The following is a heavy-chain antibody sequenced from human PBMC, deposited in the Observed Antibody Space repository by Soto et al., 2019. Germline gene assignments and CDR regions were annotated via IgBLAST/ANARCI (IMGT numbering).Heavy chain of an antibody. D-gene: IGHD3-3*01. CDR3: ARSAITLFGVVSIPPHYYSEMDV. CDR1: GGTFNRYA. CDR2: IIPIFGIG. J-gene: IGHJ6*02. V-gene: IGHV1-69*01. Sequence: QVQLVQSGAEVKKPESSVKVSCKASGGTFNRYAISWVRQAPGQGLEWMGGIIPIFGIGNDAQRFQGRVTITADESTGTAYMGLSSLRSEDTGVYYCARSAITLFGVVSIPPHYYSEMDVWGQGTTVTVSS.